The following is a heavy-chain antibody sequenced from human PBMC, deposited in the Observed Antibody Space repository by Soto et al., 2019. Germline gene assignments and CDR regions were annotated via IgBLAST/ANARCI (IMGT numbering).Heavy chain of an antibody. D-gene: IGHD3-9*01. CDR1: GFTFSDYR. Sequence: EVQLVESGGGLVQPGGSLRLSCAASGFTFSDYRMNWVRQAPGKGLEWISYISSGSRTIYYADSVKGRFTISRNNAKNALDLEVDSVRPEDRAVYFCARYPRCTVLPGYYYFDPWGQGTLVTGSS. CDR2: ISSGSRTI. V-gene: IGHV3-48*01. CDR3: ARYPRCTVLPGYYYFDP. J-gene: IGHJ4*02.